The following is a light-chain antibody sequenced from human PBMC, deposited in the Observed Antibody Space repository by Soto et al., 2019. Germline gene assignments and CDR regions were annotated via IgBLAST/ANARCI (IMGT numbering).Light chain of an antibody. CDR2: AAS. CDR1: QSVSSSY. Sequence: EIVLTLSPGTLSLSPVERATLSCRASQSVSSSYLAWYQQKPGQAPRLFIYAASIRATGIPDRFSGSGSVTDFTLTISSLEPEDFAVYYCQQRRNWPGVTFGPGTKVDIK. J-gene: IGKJ3*01. CDR3: QQRRNWPGVT. V-gene: IGKV3D-20*02.